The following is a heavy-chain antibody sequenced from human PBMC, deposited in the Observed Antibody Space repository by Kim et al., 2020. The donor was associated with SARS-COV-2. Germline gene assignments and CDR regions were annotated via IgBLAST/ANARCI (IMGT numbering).Heavy chain of an antibody. V-gene: IGHV3-7*03. CDR2: IKQDGSEK. CDR3: AREWNCAY. Sequence: GGSLRLSCAASGFTFSNYWMTWVRQAPGKGLEWVANIKQDGSEKYYVDFVKGRFTISRDNAKNSLYLQMDILRAEDTAVYYCAREWNCAYWGQGTLVTVSS. J-gene: IGHJ4*02. D-gene: IGHD1-7*01. CDR1: GFTFSNYW.